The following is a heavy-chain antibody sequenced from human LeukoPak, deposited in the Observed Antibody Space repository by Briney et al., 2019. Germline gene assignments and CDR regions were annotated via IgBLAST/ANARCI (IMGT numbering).Heavy chain of an antibody. CDR2: INHSGST. V-gene: IGHV4-34*01. CDR3: ARGMVRGRRMDV. Sequence: SETLSLTCAVYGGSFSGYYWSWIRQPPGKGLEWIGEINHSGSTNYNPSLKSRVTISVDTSKNQFSLKLSSVTAADTAVYYCARGMVRGRRMDVWGKGTTVTVSS. J-gene: IGHJ6*04. CDR1: GGSFSGYY. D-gene: IGHD3-10*01.